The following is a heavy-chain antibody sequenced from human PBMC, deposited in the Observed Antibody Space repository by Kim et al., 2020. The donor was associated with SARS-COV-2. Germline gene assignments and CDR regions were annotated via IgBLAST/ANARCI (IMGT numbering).Heavy chain of an antibody. V-gene: IGHV4-34*01. D-gene: IGHD2-2*01. CDR1: GGSFSGYY. CDR2: INHSGST. J-gene: IGHJ4*02. Sequence: SETLSLTCAVYGGSFSGYYWSWIRQPPGKGLEWIGEINHSGSTNYNPSLKSRVTISVDTSKNQFSLKLSSVTAADTAVYYCARGGGPYCSSTSCYAGVNYFDYWGQGTLVTVSS. CDR3: ARGGGPYCSSTSCYAGVNYFDY.